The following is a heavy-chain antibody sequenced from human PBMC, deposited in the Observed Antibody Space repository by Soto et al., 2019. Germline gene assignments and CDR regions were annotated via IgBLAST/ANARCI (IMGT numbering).Heavy chain of an antibody. Sequence: QVQLVESGGGVVQPGRSLRLSCAASGFTFSSYAMHWVRQAPGKGLEWVAVISYDGSNKYYADSVKGRFTISRDNSKKTLYLQMNSLRGEDTGLFYCAGGTLWGGGMDVWGQGTTVTVSS. D-gene: IGHD3-16*01. CDR3: AGGTLWGGGMDV. J-gene: IGHJ6*02. CDR1: GFTFSSYA. CDR2: ISYDGSNK. V-gene: IGHV3-30-3*01.